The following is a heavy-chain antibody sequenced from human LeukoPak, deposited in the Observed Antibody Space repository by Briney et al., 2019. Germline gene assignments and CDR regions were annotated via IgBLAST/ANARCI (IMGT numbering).Heavy chain of an antibody. V-gene: IGHV3-13*01. CDR3: TRDGTVVRGLPRRARTFYGMDV. Sequence: PGGSLRLSCAASGFTFSNYDMHWVRQATGKGLEWVSGIDTAGDTYYPGSVKGRFTISRENAKNSLYLQVNSLRAEDTAVYYCTRDGTVVRGLPRRARTFYGMDVWAKGPRSPSP. J-gene: IGHJ6*02. CDR2: IDTAGDT. D-gene: IGHD3-10*01. CDR1: GFTFSNYD.